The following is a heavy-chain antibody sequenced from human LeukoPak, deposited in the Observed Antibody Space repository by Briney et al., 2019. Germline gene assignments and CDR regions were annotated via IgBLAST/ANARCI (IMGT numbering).Heavy chain of an antibody. Sequence: ASVKVSCKASGYTFTGYYMHWVRQAPGQGLEWMGWINPNSGGTNYAQKFQGRVTTTRDTSISTAYMELSRLRSDDTAVYYCARDRITMVRGVMINTFGYWGQGTLVTVSS. J-gene: IGHJ4*02. CDR1: GYTFTGYY. D-gene: IGHD3-10*01. CDR3: ARDRITMVRGVMINTFGY. CDR2: INPNSGGT. V-gene: IGHV1-2*02.